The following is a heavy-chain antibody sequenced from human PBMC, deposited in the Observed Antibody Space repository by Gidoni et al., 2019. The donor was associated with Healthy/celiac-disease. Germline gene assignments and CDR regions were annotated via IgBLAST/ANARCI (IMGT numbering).Heavy chain of an antibody. CDR2: ISYDGSNK. D-gene: IGHD3-3*01. Sequence: SLRLSCAASGFTFSSYAMHWVRQAPGKGLEWVAVISYDGSNKYYADSVKGRFTISRDNSKNTLYLQMNSLRAEDTAVYYCARDQVPEYYVFWSGWLSDWFDPWGQGTLVTVSS. J-gene: IGHJ5*02. V-gene: IGHV3-30-3*01. CDR3: ARDQVPEYYVFWSGWLSDWFDP. CDR1: GFTFSSYA.